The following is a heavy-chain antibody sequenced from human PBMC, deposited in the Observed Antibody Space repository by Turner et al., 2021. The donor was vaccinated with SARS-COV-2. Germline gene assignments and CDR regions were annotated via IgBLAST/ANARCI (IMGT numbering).Heavy chain of an antibody. J-gene: IGHJ4*02. D-gene: IGHD3-10*01. CDR3: AKDGAPFLLYFGEPTFYFDY. V-gene: IGHV3-74*01. CDR2: INTEGSST. Sequence: EVQLVESGGGLVQPGGSLRLSCGASGFTFSSYWMHWVRQAPGKGLVWVARINTEGSSTSYADSVKGRFTISRDNARNTLYVQMNSLRAEDTAVYYCAKDGAPFLLYFGEPTFYFDYWGQGTLVTVSS. CDR1: GFTFSSYW.